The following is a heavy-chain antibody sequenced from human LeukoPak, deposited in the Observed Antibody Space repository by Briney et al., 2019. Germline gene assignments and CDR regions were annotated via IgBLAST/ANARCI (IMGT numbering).Heavy chain of an antibody. CDR3: AKPLRGYSYGYFDY. V-gene: IGHV3-30*18. CDR1: GFTFSSYG. CDR2: ISYDGSNK. Sequence: GGSLRLSCAASGFTFSSYGMHWVRQAPGKGLEWVAVISYDGSNKYYADSVKGRFTISRDNSKNTLYLQMNSLRAGDTAVYYCAKPLRGYSYGYFDYWGQGTLVTVSS. J-gene: IGHJ4*02. D-gene: IGHD5-18*01.